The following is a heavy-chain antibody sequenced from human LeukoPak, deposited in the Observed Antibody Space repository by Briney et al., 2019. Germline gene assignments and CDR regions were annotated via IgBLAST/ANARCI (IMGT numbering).Heavy chain of an antibody. J-gene: IGHJ4*02. CDR3: ARDRKSGESSEIDF. Sequence: GGSLRLSCAASGFTFSNYWVHWVRQAPGEGLVWVSRINRDGSTTNYADSVKGRFTVSRDNAKNTLNLQMNSLRAEDTAVYYCARDRKSGESSEIDFWGQGTLVTVSS. D-gene: IGHD3-10*01. CDR2: INRDGSTT. CDR1: GFTFSNYW. V-gene: IGHV3-74*01.